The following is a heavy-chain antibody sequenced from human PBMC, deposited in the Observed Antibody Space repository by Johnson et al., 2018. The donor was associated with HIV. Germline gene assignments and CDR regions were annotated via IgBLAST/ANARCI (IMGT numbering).Heavy chain of an antibody. Sequence: VQLVESGGGLAKPAWSPRLSCAASQFTFSSYYMNCVRQAPGNALELVGQVNPNGGSTYLIDSGKDRFNTSRDNAKNTLHLQMSSLKTEDTAVYYCTGVYGDWNDAFDIWGQGTMVTVSS. CDR3: TGVYGDWNDAFDI. CDR1: QFTFSSYY. V-gene: IGHV3-25*03. J-gene: IGHJ3*02. CDR2: VNPNGGST. D-gene: IGHD4-17*01.